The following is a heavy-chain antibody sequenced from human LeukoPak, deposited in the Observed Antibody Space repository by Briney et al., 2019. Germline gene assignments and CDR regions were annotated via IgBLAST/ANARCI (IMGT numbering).Heavy chain of an antibody. CDR3: ARRWELYYFDY. D-gene: IGHD1-26*01. CDR2: IYPGDSDT. CDR1: GYSFTTYW. Sequence: GSSLMISSRVSGYSFTTYWIGWVRQMPGKGLEWMGIIYPGDSDTRYSPSFQGQVTISADKSISTAYLQWSSLKASDTAMYYCARRWELYYFDYWGQGTLVTVSS. V-gene: IGHV5-51*01. J-gene: IGHJ4*02.